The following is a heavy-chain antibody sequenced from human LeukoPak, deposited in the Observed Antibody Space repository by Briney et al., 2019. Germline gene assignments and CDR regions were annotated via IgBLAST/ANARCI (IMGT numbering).Heavy chain of an antibody. CDR2: IHHSGST. D-gene: IGHD2-15*01. V-gene: IGHV4-39*01. CDR1: GGSISSGNYY. CDR3: ARRRGGTSDYDY. Sequence: SEILSLTCTVSGGSISSGNYYWGWIRQPPGKGLEWIGNIHHSGSTYYSPSLKSRVTISVDTSKTQFSLKMNSVTAADTAVYYCARRRGGTSDYDYWGQGTLVTVSS. J-gene: IGHJ4*02.